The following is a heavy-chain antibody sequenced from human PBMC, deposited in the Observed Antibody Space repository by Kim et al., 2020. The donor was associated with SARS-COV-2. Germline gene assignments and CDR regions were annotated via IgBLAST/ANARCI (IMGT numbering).Heavy chain of an antibody. V-gene: IGHV4-31*03. Sequence: SETLSLTCTVSGGSISSGGYYWSWIRQHPGKGLEWIGYIYYSGSTYYNPSLKSRVTISVDTSKNQFSLELSPVTAADTAVYYCGRSRWRLGELSAGVYYFEYWGQGSLV. CDR1: GGSISSGGYY. CDR3: GRSRWRLGELSAGVYYFEY. CDR2: IYYSGST. J-gene: IGHJ4*02. D-gene: IGHD3-16*02.